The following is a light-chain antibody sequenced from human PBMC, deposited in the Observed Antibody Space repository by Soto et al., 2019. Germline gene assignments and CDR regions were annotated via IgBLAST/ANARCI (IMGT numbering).Light chain of an antibody. CDR2: EVS. V-gene: IGLV2-23*02. CDR3: CSYAGSSTPYV. Sequence: QSVLTQPASVSGSPGQSITISCTGTSSDFGSYNLVSWYQQHPGKAPKLMIYEVSKRPSGVSNRFSGSKSGNTASLTISGLQADDEADYYCCSYAGSSTPYVFGTGTKVTVL. CDR1: SSDFGSYNL. J-gene: IGLJ1*01.